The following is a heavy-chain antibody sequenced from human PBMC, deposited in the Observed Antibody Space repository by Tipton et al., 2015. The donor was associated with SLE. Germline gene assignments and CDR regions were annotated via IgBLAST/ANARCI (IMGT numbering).Heavy chain of an antibody. CDR3: AKVEDTAMADYYYYGMDV. CDR2: IRYDGSNK. Sequence: SLRLSCAASGFTFSSYGMHWVRQAPGKGLEWVAFIRYDGSNKYYADSVKGRFTISRDNSKNTLYLQMNSLRAEDTAVYYCAKVEDTAMADYYYYGMDVWGQGTTVTVSS. J-gene: IGHJ6*02. D-gene: IGHD5-18*01. V-gene: IGHV3-30*02. CDR1: GFTFSSYG.